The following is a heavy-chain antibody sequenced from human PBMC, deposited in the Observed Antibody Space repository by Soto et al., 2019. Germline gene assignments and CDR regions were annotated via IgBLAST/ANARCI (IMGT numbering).Heavy chain of an antibody. V-gene: IGHV6-1*01. Sequence: PSDTLSLTCAISGDSVSINSAAWNWIRQSPSRGLEWLGRTYYRSKWYNDYAVSVKSRITINPDTSKNQFSLQLNSVTPEDTAVYYCARDSGYSSSPYYYYYGMDVWGQGTTVTVSS. CDR3: ARDSGYSSSPYYYYYGMDV. D-gene: IGHD6-6*01. CDR2: TYYRSKWYN. J-gene: IGHJ6*02. CDR1: GDSVSINSAA.